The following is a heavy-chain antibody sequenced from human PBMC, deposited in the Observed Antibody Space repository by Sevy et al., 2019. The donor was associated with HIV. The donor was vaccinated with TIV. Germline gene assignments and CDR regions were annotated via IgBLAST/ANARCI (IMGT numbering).Heavy chain of an antibody. CDR1: GFTFSSYW. J-gene: IGHJ4*02. D-gene: IGHD6-25*01. V-gene: IGHV3-7*01. CDR2: IKQDGSEK. CDR3: ARALAAAASY. Sequence: GGSLRLSCAASGFTFSSYWMNWVRQAPGKRLEWVANIKQDGSEKYYVDSVKGRFTISRDNAKNSMHLQMNSLRAEDTAVYYCARALAAAASYWGQGTLVTVSS.